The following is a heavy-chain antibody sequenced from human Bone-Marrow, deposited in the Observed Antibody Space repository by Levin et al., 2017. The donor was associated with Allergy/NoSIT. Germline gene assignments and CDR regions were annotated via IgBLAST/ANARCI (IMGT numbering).Heavy chain of an antibody. CDR3: ARFSGSFFDY. D-gene: IGHD1-26*01. V-gene: IGHV1-3*01. CDR2: INAGNGNT. J-gene: IGHJ4*02. CDR1: GYTFTSYA. Sequence: GESLKISCKASGYTFTSYAMHWVRQAPGQRLEWMGWINAGNGNTKYSQKFQGRVTITRDTSASTAYMELSSLRSEDTAVYYCARFSGSFFDYWGQGTLVTVSS.